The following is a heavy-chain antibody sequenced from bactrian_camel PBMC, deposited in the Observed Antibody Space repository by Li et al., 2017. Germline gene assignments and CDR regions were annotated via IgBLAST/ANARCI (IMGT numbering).Heavy chain of an antibody. J-gene: IGHJ4*01. CDR2: IRGPGTA. CDR3: VRDGPDWLN. CDR1: GHIDSRCA. V-gene: IGHV3S53*01. Sequence: QLVESGGGSVQAGGSLKLSCAASGHIDSRCAVGWNRQAPGKERELISTIRGPGTAVYANSVKGRFTISRDNAKNTVALHMNSLKPEDTAVYYCVRDGPDWLNWGQGTQVTVS. D-gene: IGHD1*01.